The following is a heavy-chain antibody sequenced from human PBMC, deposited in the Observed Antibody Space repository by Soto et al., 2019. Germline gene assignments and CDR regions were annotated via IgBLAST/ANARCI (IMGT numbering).Heavy chain of an antibody. Sequence: SETLSLTCAVYGGSFSGYYWSWIRQPPGKGLEWIGEINHSGSTNYNPSLKSRVTISVDTSKYQFSLKLSSVTAADTAVYYCARGRVSKYYYYGMDVWGQGTTVTVSS. CDR2: INHSGST. V-gene: IGHV4-34*01. D-gene: IGHD3-3*01. CDR1: GGSFSGYY. CDR3: ARGRVSKYYYYGMDV. J-gene: IGHJ6*02.